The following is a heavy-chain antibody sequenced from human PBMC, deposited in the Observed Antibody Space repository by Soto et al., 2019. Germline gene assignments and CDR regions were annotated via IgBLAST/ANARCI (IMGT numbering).Heavy chain of an antibody. J-gene: IGHJ4*02. CDR3: ARDRWGGTFLCFDL. CDR1: GDSISSGGYY. Sequence: QVQLQESGPGLVKPSQTLSLTCTVSGDSISSGGYYWSWIRQQPGKGLEWIGYIYYSGSTHFHPSLKSRATISMAASKTQFSLKLSSVIVADTAVYYCARDRWGGTFLCFDLWGQGSLVTVSS. D-gene: IGHD3-16*01. V-gene: IGHV4-31*03. CDR2: IYYSGST.